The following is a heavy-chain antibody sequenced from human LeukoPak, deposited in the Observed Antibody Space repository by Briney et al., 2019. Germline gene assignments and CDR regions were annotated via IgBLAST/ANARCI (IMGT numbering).Heavy chain of an antibody. CDR2: IYHSGST. J-gene: IGHJ4*02. D-gene: IGHD2-15*01. Sequence: PSETLSLTCTVSGYSISSGYYWGWIRQPPGKGLEWIGSIYHSGSTYYNPSLKSRVTISVDTSKNQFSLKLSSVTAADTAVYYCASLRRTTLFDYWGQGTLVTVSS. CDR1: GYSISSGYY. V-gene: IGHV4-38-2*02. CDR3: ASLRRTTLFDY.